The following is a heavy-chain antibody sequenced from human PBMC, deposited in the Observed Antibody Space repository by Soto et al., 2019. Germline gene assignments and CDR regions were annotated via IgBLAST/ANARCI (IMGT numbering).Heavy chain of an antibody. Sequence: PGGSLRLSCAASAFTLSTYWMSWVRQAPGKGQEWVATIKQDGSETHYVDSVKGRFTIPRDNAENSLYLQMNSLRAEDTAVYYCVRGCGRASCPYYLDVWGKGTTVTVSS. CDR3: VRGCGRASCPYYLDV. V-gene: IGHV3-7*01. CDR1: AFTLSTYW. D-gene: IGHD2-2*01. J-gene: IGHJ6*03. CDR2: IKQDGSET.